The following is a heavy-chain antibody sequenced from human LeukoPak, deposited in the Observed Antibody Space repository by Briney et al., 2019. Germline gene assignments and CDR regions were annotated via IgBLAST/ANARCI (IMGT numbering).Heavy chain of an antibody. V-gene: IGHV4-4*02. J-gene: IGHJ4*02. CDR2: IFHSGST. D-gene: IGHD4-17*01. CDR1: GGSISSNNW. CDR3: ARNGDLCIDS. Sequence: SETLSLTCAVSGGSISSNNWWSWVRQPPGKGLEWIGEIFHSGSTTYNPSLMSRVTISVDESKYQFSLKLSSVTAADTAVYYCARNGDLCIDSWGQGALVTVSS.